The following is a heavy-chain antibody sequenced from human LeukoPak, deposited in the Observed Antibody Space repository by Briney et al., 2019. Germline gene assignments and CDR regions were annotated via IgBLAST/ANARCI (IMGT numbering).Heavy chain of an antibody. CDR3: AKGGRYYYYMDV. CDR2: IRYDGSNK. V-gene: IGHV3-30*02. CDR1: GFTFSSYG. Sequence: GGSLRLSCAASGFTFSSYGMHWVRQAPGKGLEWVAFIRYDGSNKYYADSVKGRFTISRDNSKNTLYLQMNSLRAEDTAVYYCAKGGRYYYYMDVWGKGTTVTVSS. J-gene: IGHJ6*03.